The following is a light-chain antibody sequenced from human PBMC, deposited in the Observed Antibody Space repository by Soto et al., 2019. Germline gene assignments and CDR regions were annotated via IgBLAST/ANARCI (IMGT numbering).Light chain of an antibody. CDR3: QQYENLPT. Sequence: DIRMMLSPSSLSASVGDRVTITCQASQNINNYLNWYQQKPGRAPKLLIYDASNLEAGVPSRFRGSGSGTDFTFTISRLQPEDIATYYCQQYENLPTFGQGTLLEI. CDR1: QNINNY. V-gene: IGKV1-33*01. J-gene: IGKJ5*01. CDR2: DAS.